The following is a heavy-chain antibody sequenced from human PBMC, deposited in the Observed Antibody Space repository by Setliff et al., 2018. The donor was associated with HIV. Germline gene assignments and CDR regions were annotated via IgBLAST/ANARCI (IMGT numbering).Heavy chain of an antibody. Sequence: ASVKVSCKASGYTFTSYYMHWVRQAPGQGLEWMGWIGADNGNTNYAQKFQGRVTMTTDTSTSTVYMELRSLISDDTAVYYCAREGLWFGDRGYFMDVWGKGTVVTVSS. V-gene: IGHV1-18*04. CDR3: AREGLWFGDRGYFMDV. D-gene: IGHD3-10*01. J-gene: IGHJ6*03. CDR2: IGADNGNT. CDR1: GYTFTSYY.